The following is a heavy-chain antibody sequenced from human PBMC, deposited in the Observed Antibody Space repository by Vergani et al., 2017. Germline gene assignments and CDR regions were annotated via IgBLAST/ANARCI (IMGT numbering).Heavy chain of an antibody. J-gene: IGHJ6*02. CDR1: GFTFSSYA. Sequence: EVQLLESGGGLVQPGGSLRLSCAASGFTFSSYAMSWVRQAPGKGLEWVSAISGSGGSTYYADSVKGRFTISRDNSKNTLYLQMNSLRAEDTAVYYCEKDMKWGRIAVAGDFNSGSKERYYYGMDVWGQGTTVTVSS. CDR3: EKDMKWGRIAVAGDFNSGSKERYYYGMDV. D-gene: IGHD6-19*01. CDR2: ISGSGGST. V-gene: IGHV3-23*01.